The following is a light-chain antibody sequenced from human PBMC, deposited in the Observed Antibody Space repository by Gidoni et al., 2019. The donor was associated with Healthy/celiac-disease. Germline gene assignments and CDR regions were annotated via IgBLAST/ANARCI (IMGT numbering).Light chain of an antibody. CDR2: GAS. CDR3: QQYGSSPYT. V-gene: IGKV3-20*01. CDR1: QSVSSSY. J-gene: IGKJ2*01. Sequence: EIVLTQSPGTLSLSPGERATLPCRASQSVSSSYLAWYQQKPGQAPRLLIYGASSRATGIPDRFSGSGSGTDFTLTISRLEPDAFAVYYCQQYGSSPYTFGQGTKLEIK.